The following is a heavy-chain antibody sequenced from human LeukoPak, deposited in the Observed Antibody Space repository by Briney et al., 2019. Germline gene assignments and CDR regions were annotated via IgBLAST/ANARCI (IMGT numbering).Heavy chain of an antibody. CDR1: GFTFSSYS. Sequence: GGSLGLSCAASGFTFSSYSMNWVRQAPGKGLEWLSYISSSSSTIYYADSVKGRFTISRDNAKNSLYLQMNSLRAEDTAVYYCARGNYDFWSGYDDAFDIWGQGTMVTVSS. V-gene: IGHV3-48*01. D-gene: IGHD3-3*01. CDR2: ISSSSSTI. J-gene: IGHJ3*02. CDR3: ARGNYDFWSGYDDAFDI.